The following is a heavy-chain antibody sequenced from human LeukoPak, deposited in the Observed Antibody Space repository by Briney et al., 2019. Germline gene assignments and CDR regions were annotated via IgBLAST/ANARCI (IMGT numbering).Heavy chain of an antibody. D-gene: IGHD2-8*01. CDR2: ISSGSSTI. Sequence: PGGSLRLSCAASGFSFSTCSMNWVRQAPGKGLEWVSYISSGSSTIYYADSVKGRFTISRDNAKNSLYLQMNSLSAEDTAVYYCAGGRFVLIGYMDVWGKGTTVTVSS. V-gene: IGHV3-48*01. J-gene: IGHJ6*03. CDR1: GFSFSTCS. CDR3: AGGRFVLIGYMDV.